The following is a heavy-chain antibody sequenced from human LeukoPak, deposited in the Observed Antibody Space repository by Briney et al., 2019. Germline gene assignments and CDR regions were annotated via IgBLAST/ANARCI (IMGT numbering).Heavy chain of an antibody. Sequence: GGSLRLSCAASGFTFSSYGMHWVRQAPGKGLEWVAFIRYDGSNKYYADSVKGRFTISRDTSKNTLYLQMNRLSAEDTAVYYSAKVGRGYQLLYGYFDYCGQGTLVTVSS. CDR2: IRYDGSNK. J-gene: IGHJ4*02. V-gene: IGHV3-30*02. D-gene: IGHD2-2*02. CDR1: GFTFSSYG. CDR3: AKVGRGYQLLYGYFDY.